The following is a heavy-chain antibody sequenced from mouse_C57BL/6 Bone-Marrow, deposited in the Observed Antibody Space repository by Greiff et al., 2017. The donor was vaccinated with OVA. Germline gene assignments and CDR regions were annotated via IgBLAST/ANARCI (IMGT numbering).Heavy chain of an antibody. CDR1: GFTFSSYA. D-gene: IGHD2-4*01. J-gene: IGHJ4*01. CDR3: ARVYYDYDYYAMDY. CDR2: ISDGGSYT. Sequence: EVKVVESGGGLVKPGGSLKLSCAASGFTFSSYAMSWVRQTPEKRLEWVATISDGGSYTYYPDNVKGRFTISRDNAKNNLYLQMSHLKSEDTAMYYCARVYYDYDYYAMDYWGQGTSVTVSS. V-gene: IGHV5-4*03.